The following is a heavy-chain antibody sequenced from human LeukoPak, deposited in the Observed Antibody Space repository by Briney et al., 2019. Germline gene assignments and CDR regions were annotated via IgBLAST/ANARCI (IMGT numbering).Heavy chain of an antibody. J-gene: IGHJ4*02. V-gene: IGHV1-46*01. Sequence: AASLNVSSKASGYTFTSYYMHGVRQAPGQGLEWMGIINPSVGSTSYAQKFQGSVTMTRDTSTSTVYIELSSLRYDDTAVYYCARSSSCEEYWGQGTLVTVSS. CDR3: ARSSSCEEY. CDR2: INPSVGST. CDR1: GYTFTSYY. D-gene: IGHD6-13*01.